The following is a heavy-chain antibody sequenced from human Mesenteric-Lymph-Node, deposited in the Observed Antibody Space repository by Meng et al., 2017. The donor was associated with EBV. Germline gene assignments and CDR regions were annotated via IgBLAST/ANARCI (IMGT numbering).Heavy chain of an antibody. Sequence: QVQLVQSGAEVKNPGSSVKVSFRASGGPFRSYTIGWVRQAPGQGLEWMGGIVPMFGTTNYAQKFQGRVTITADESTSTAYMEVRSLTSEDTAVYYCARPEQWVGAPPFDPWGQGTLVTVSS. D-gene: IGHD6-19*01. CDR1: GGPFRSYT. CDR2: IVPMFGTT. V-gene: IGHV1-69*01. CDR3: ARPEQWVGAPPFDP. J-gene: IGHJ5*02.